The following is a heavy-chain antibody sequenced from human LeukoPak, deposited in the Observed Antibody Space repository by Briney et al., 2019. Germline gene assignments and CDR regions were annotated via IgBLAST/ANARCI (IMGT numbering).Heavy chain of an antibody. CDR3: ARDQVWGPDYSNYPPGKPTPVFDY. J-gene: IGHJ4*02. CDR1: GGSISSSSYY. CDR2: IYYSGST. D-gene: IGHD4-11*01. Sequence: SETLSLTCTVSGGSISSSSYYWGWIRQPPGKGLEWIGCIYYSGSTYSNPSLKSRVSVSVATSKIHFSLKLSSVTAADPALYAWARDQVWGPDYSNYPPGKPTPVFDYWGQGTLVTVSS. V-gene: IGHV4-39*07.